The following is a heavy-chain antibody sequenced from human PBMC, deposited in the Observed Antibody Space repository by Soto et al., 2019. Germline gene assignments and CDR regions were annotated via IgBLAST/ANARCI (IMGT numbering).Heavy chain of an antibody. CDR2: IYYSGST. V-gene: IGHV4-39*01. CDR3: ARLVVVESYYYYYGMDV. Sequence: SETLSLTCTVSGGSISSSGYYWGWIRQPPGKGLEWIGSIYYSGSTYYNPSLKSRVTISVDTSKNQFSLKLSSVTAADTAVYYCARLVVVESYYYYYGMDVWGQGTTVTVSS. CDR1: GGSISSSGYY. J-gene: IGHJ6*02. D-gene: IGHD2-15*01.